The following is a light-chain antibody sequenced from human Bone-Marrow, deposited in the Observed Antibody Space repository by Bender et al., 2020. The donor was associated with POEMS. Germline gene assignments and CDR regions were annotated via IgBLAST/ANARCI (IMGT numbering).Light chain of an antibody. CDR2: EVY. Sequence: QSALTQPASVSGSPGQSITISCIGTSSDVGMHNHVSWYQHHPDKAPKVIIYEVYNRPSGVSNRFTGSKSGNTASLTISGLQAEDEAHYYCAVWDDSLNGWVFGGGTKLTVL. J-gene: IGLJ3*02. CDR1: SSDVGMHNH. V-gene: IGLV2-23*02. CDR3: AVWDDSLNGWV.